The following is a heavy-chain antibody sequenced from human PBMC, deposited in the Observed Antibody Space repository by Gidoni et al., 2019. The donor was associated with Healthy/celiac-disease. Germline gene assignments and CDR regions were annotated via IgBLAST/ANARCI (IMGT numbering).Heavy chain of an antibody. J-gene: IGHJ4*02. CDR3: ARTSIFGVLGY. CDR2: INSDGSST. CDR1: RFTFSSYW. D-gene: IGHD3-3*01. Sequence: EVQLVESGGGVVQPEGSLRHSCAASRFTFSSYWMHCVRQAPGKGLVWVSRINSDGSSTSYADSVKGRFTISRDNAKNTLYLQMNSLRAEDTAVYYCARTSIFGVLGYWGQGTLVTVSS. V-gene: IGHV3-74*01.